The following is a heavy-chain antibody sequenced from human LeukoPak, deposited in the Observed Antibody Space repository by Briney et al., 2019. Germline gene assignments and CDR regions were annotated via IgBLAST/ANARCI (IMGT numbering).Heavy chain of an antibody. CDR3: ARSGAYYGDLLTY. CDR1: GGSIRSSYYY. D-gene: IGHD4-17*01. CDR2: IYDSGST. Sequence: SETLSLTCTVSGGSIRSSYYYWGWIRQPPGKGLEWIGSIYDSGSTYYNPSLKSRVTISVDTSKNQLSLKLSSVTAADTAVYYCARSGAYYGDLLTYWGQGTLVTVSS. J-gene: IGHJ4*02. V-gene: IGHV4-39*07.